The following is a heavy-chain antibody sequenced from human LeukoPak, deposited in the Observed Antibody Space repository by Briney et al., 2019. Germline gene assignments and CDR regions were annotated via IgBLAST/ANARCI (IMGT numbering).Heavy chain of an antibody. CDR2: ISAYNGNT. CDR1: GYTFTSYG. V-gene: IGHV1-18*01. Sequence: GASVKVSCKASGYTFTSYGISWVRQAPGQGLGWMGWISAYNGNTNYAQKLQGRVTMTTGTSTSTAYMELRSLRSDDTAVYYCARFGGSKYSSGWYDYWGQGTLVTVSS. D-gene: IGHD6-19*01. J-gene: IGHJ4*02. CDR3: ARFGGSKYSSGWYDY.